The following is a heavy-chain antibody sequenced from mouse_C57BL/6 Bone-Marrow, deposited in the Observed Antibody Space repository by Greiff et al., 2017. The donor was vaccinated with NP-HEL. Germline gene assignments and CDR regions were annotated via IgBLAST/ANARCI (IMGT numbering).Heavy chain of an antibody. CDR1: GFSLTSYG. CDR3: ASPTGTFDY. CDR2: IWSGGST. J-gene: IGHJ2*01. Sequence: VQLQQSGPGLVQPSQSLSITCTVSGFSLTSYGVHWVRQSPGKGLEWLGVIWSGGSTDYNAAFISRLSISKDNSKSQVFFKMNSLQADDTAIYYCASPTGTFDYWGQGTTLTVSS. V-gene: IGHV2-2*01. D-gene: IGHD4-1*02.